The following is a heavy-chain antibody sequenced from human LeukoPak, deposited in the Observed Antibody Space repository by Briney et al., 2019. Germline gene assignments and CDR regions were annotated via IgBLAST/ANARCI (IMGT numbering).Heavy chain of an antibody. CDR2: IYYSGST. J-gene: IGHJ3*01. CDR3: ARDLDGYSPGTFDA. Sequence: SETLSLTCTVSGGSISSSSYYWGWIRQPPGEGLEWIGSIYYSGSTYYNPSLKSRVTMSVDTSKNQFSLKVRSVTAADTAVYYCARDLDGYSPGTFDAWGQGTMVTVSS. CDR1: GGSISSSSYY. V-gene: IGHV4-39*07. D-gene: IGHD3-22*01.